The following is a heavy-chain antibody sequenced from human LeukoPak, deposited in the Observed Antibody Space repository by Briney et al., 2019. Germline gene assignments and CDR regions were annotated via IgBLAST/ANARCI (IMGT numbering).Heavy chain of an antibody. CDR1: GLTFSSYN. CDR3: AKGYDYRSGAGSFDY. CDR2: ISYDGNHK. D-gene: IGHD3-10*01. V-gene: IGHV3-30*18. J-gene: IGHJ4*02. Sequence: GGSLRLSCAASGLTFSSYNMHWVRQAPGKGRVWVTVISYDGNHKYYADSVKGRFTISRDNSKNTLYLQMNGLRADDTAVYYCAKGYDYRSGAGSFDYWGQGTLVTVSS.